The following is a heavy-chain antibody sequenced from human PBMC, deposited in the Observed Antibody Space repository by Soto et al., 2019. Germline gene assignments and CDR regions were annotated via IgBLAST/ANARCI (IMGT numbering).Heavy chain of an antibody. Sequence: GGSLRLSCTASGFTFGDYAMSWFRQAPGKGLEWVGFIRSKAYGGTTEYAASVKGRFTISKDDSKSIAYLQMNSLKTEDTAVYYCTRGHDYSNYYYYYYMDVWGKGTTVTVSS. CDR2: IRSKAYGGTT. J-gene: IGHJ6*03. CDR3: TRGHDYSNYYYYYYMDV. V-gene: IGHV3-49*03. D-gene: IGHD4-4*01. CDR1: GFTFGDYA.